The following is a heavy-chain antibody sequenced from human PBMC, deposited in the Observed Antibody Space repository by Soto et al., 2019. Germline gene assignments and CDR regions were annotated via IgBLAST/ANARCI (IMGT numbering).Heavy chain of an antibody. CDR3: SRHQVPAVIIYDYCGMDV. D-gene: IGHD2-2*01. CDR1: GDSISSSSYY. CDR2: IYYSGSG. V-gene: IGHV4-39*01. Sequence: SETLSLTCTVSGDSISSSSYYWGWLHPPPGKGLKWIGSIYYSGSGYNNSSLKCRITISVDTSKNPFSLKLSSVTAADTAVYYFSRHQVPAVIIYDYCGMDVWGQGTTVTVSS. J-gene: IGHJ6*02.